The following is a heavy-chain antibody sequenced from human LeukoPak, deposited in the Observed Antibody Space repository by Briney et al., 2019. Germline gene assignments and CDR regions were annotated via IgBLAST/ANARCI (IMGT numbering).Heavy chain of an antibody. J-gene: IGHJ3*02. CDR2: ISYDGNNK. D-gene: IGHD4-23*01. CDR3: AKGDYGGYSLGFDI. Sequence: PGGSLRLSCAASGFPFSGYGMHWVRKAPGKGLEWLAVISYDGNNKYYADPVNGRFTISRDNSKNTLYLQMSSLRAEDTAVYYCAKGDYGGYSLGFDIWGQGTMVTVSS. V-gene: IGHV3-30*18. CDR1: GFPFSGYG.